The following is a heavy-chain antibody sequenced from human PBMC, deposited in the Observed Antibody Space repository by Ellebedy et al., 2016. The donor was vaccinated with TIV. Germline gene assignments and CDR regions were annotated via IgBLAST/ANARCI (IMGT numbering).Heavy chain of an antibody. CDR1: GFTFSSYS. Sequence: GESLKISCAASGFTFSSYSMNWVRQAPGKGREWVSSITSSSSYRFYADSVKGRFTIARDNAKNSMYLQMNSLRAEDTAVYYCARDLGELLPALNFDYWGQGSLVTVSS. D-gene: IGHD1-26*01. CDR3: ARDLGELLPALNFDY. V-gene: IGHV3-21*01. J-gene: IGHJ4*02. CDR2: ITSSSSYR.